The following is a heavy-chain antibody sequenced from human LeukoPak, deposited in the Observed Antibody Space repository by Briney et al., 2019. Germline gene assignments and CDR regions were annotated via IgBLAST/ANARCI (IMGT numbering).Heavy chain of an antibody. CDR1: GFTFSSYW. Sequence: PGGSLRLSCAASGFTFSSYWMSWVSQAPGKGLEGVANINQDGSEKYYVDSVKGRFTISRDNAKNSLYLQMNSLRAEDTAVYYCARDVYCSGGSCYSGYFDYWGQGTLVTVSS. CDR2: INQDGSEK. D-gene: IGHD2-15*01. CDR3: ARDVYCSGGSCYSGYFDY. J-gene: IGHJ4*02. V-gene: IGHV3-7*01.